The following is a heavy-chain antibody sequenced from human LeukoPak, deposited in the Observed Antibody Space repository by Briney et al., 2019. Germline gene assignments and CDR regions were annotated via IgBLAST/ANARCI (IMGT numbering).Heavy chain of an antibody. Sequence: GGSLRLSCAASGFTFSGYGMHWVRQAPGKGLEWVAVIWYDGSNKYYADSVKGRFTISRDNSKNTLYLQMNSLRAEDTAVYYCARGSGYSGYDAVDYWGQGTLVTVSS. CDR2: IWYDGSNK. CDR3: ARGSGYSGYDAVDY. V-gene: IGHV3-33*01. D-gene: IGHD5-12*01. J-gene: IGHJ4*02. CDR1: GFTFSGYG.